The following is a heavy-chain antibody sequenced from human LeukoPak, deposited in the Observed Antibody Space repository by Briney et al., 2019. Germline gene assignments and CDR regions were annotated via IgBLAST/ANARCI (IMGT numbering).Heavy chain of an antibody. V-gene: IGHV1-18*01. CDR3: AKMMGQRLYDYCMDV. CDR2: ISAYNGNT. Sequence: GASVKVSCKASGYTFTSYGISWVRQAPGQGLEWMGWISAYNGNTNYAQKLQGRVTMTTDTSTSTAYMELRSLRSDDTAVYYCAKMMGQRLYDYCMDVWGKGTTVTVSS. J-gene: IGHJ6*03. D-gene: IGHD3-16*01. CDR1: GYTFTSYG.